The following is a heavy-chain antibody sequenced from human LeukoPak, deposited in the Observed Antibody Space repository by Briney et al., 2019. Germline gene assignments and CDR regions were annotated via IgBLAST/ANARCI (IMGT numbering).Heavy chain of an antibody. CDR3: ARGRNYGSGSYVFDY. J-gene: IGHJ4*02. CDR2: ISSSGDTT. D-gene: IGHD3-10*01. V-gene: IGHV3-23*01. CDR1: GLTFTNFG. Sequence: GGSLRLSCAASGLTFTNFGMSWVRQAPGKELEWVSRISSSGDTTNYADSVKGRFTISRDNSKNSVYLQMNSLRAEDTAVYYCARGRNYGSGSYVFDYWGQGTLVTVSS.